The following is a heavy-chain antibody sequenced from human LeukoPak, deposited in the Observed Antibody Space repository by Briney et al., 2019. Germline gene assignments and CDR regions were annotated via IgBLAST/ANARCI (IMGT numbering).Heavy chain of an antibody. J-gene: IGHJ6*02. Sequence: SHTLSLTCAISGDSVSSNSATWTWIRQSPSRGLEWLGGTYFRSKWYNDSAESVKSRISINPDTSKNQFSLQLSSVTPEDTAVYYCARGLLVGHPYYCAMDVWGQGTTVSVSS. CDR1: GDSVSSNSAT. CDR3: ARGLLVGHPYYCAMDV. V-gene: IGHV6-1*01. D-gene: IGHD2-8*02. CDR2: TYFRSKWYN.